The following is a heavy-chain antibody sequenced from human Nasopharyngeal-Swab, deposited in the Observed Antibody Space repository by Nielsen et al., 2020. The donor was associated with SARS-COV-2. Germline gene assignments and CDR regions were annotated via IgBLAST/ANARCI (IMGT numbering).Heavy chain of an antibody. CDR1: GYTFTSYG. D-gene: IGHD6-19*01. CDR3: ATGRGWYDRRHWYFDL. J-gene: IGHJ2*01. Sequence: ASVTVSCKASGYTFTSYGISWVQQATGQGLEWMGWISAYNGNTNYAQKLQGRVTRTTDTSTSTAYIELRSLRSDDTAVHYCATGRGWYDRRHWYFDLWGRGTLVTVSS. CDR2: ISAYNGNT. V-gene: IGHV1-18*01.